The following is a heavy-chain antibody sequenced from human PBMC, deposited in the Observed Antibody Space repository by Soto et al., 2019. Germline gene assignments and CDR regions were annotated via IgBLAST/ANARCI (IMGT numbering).Heavy chain of an antibody. CDR2: ISYDGSNK. CDR1: GFTFSSYA. Sequence: QVQLVESGGGVVQPGRSLRLSCAASGFTFSSYAMHWVRQAPGKGLEWVAVISYDGSNKYYADSVKGRFTISRDNSKKTLYLQMNSWRTEATAVYSCARPRWRDDYNGGYFDLWGRGTLVPVSS. J-gene: IGHJ2*01. CDR3: ARPRWRDDYNGGYFDL. D-gene: IGHD4-4*01. V-gene: IGHV3-30-3*01.